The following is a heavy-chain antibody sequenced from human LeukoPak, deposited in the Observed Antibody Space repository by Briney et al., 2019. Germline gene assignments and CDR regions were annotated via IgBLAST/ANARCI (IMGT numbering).Heavy chain of an antibody. V-gene: IGHV3-48*03. D-gene: IGHD6-19*01. CDR2: ISSSGSTI. CDR1: AFTFSSYE. Sequence: GGSLRLSCAASAFTFSSYEMNWVRQAPGKGLEWVSYISSSGSTIYYADSVKGRFTISRDNAKNSLYLQMNSLRAEDTAVYYCARSHSSGWYPLRNFDYWGQGTLVTVSS. CDR3: ARSHSSGWYPLRNFDY. J-gene: IGHJ4*02.